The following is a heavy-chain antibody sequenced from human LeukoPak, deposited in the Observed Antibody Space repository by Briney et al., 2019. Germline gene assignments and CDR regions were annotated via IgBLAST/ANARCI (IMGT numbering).Heavy chain of an antibody. CDR2: VKQDGSEK. CDR1: GFIFGDYW. V-gene: IGHV3-7*01. J-gene: IGHJ4*02. Sequence: PGGSLRLSCAASGFIFGDYWMTWVRQAPGKGLEWVANVKQDGSEKNYVDPVKGRFSISRDNAKNSLFLQMNSLRAGDTAVYYCARTVGYSYGYPYYFDFWGQGTLVTVSS. D-gene: IGHD5-18*01. CDR3: ARTVGYSYGYPYYFDF.